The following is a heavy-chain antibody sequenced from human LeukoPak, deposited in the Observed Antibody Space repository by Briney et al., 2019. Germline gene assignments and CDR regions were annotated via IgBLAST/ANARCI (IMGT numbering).Heavy chain of an antibody. J-gene: IGHJ4*02. Sequence: GGSLRLSCAASGFTFSSYAMSWVRQAPGEGLEWVSAISGSGGRTYYADSEKGRFTISRDNSKNTLYLQMNSLRAEDTAVYYCANIVVVPAAIDYWGQGTLVTVSS. CDR2: ISGSGGRT. V-gene: IGHV3-23*01. D-gene: IGHD2-2*01. CDR1: GFTFSSYA. CDR3: ANIVVVPAAIDY.